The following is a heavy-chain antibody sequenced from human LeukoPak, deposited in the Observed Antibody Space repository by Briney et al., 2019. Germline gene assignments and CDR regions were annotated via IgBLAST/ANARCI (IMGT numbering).Heavy chain of an antibody. CDR3: ARGRQEISTILVVMTSVSYYLDV. V-gene: IGHV4-34*01. Sequence: SETLSLTCAVYGGSFSGYYWTWIRQSPGKGLEWIGEINPSGSTYYNPSLKSRLTISRDTSKNQISLRLSSVTAADTAVYYCARGRQEISTILVVMTSVSYYLDVWGKGTTVTVS. J-gene: IGHJ6*03. D-gene: IGHD3-22*01. CDR2: INPSGST. CDR1: GGSFSGYY.